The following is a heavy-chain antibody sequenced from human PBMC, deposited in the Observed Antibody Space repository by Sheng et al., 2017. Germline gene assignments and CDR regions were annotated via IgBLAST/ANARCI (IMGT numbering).Heavy chain of an antibody. J-gene: IGHJ3*02. V-gene: IGHV4-30-4*07. CDR1: GGSISSGGYS. Sequence: QVQLQESGPGLVKPSQTLSLTCAVSGGSISSGGYSWSWIRQPPGKGLEWIGYIYYSGSTYYNPSLKSRVTISVDTSKNQFSLKLSSVTAADTAVYYCASSTGEVDAFDIWGQGDNGHRLF. CDR3: ASSTGEVDAFDI. CDR2: IYYSGST.